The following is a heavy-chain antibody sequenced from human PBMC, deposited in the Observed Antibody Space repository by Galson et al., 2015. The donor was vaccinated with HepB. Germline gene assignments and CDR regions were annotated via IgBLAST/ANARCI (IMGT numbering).Heavy chain of an antibody. CDR2: IYYSGST. CDR3: ARQYVSYSSGWENNWFDP. D-gene: IGHD6-19*01. Sequence: LSLTCTVSGGSISSSSYYWGWIRQPPGKGLEWIGSIYYSGSTYYNPSLKSRVTISVDTSKNQFSLKLSSVTAADTAVYYCARQYVSYSSGWENNWFDPWGQGTLVTVSS. CDR1: GGSISSSSYY. V-gene: IGHV4-39*01. J-gene: IGHJ5*02.